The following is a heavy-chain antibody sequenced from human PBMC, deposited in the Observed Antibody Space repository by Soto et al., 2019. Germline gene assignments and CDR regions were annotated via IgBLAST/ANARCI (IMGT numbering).Heavy chain of an antibody. Sequence: GASVKVSCKASRYSFTTYALHWVRQAPGQRLEWMGWINAGNGDTKYSEKFQGRVTITRDTSANTAYMELSSLRSEDTSVYYCARDPGTGAALRAYHFDYCGQGTLVTVSS. CDR1: RYSFTTYA. J-gene: IGHJ4*02. CDR3: ARDPGTGAALRAYHFDY. V-gene: IGHV1-3*01. D-gene: IGHD1-1*01. CDR2: INAGNGDT.